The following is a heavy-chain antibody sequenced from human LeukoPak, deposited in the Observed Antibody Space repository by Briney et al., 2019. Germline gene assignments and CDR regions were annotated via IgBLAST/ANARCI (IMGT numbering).Heavy chain of an antibody. CDR2: IRGGYNGDS. J-gene: IGHJ4*02. Sequence: GASVKVSCKTSGYNFRHYGISWVRQAPGQGLEWMAWIRGGYNGDSNYALKLRGRLTMTTDTSTSTAYMELRSLRSDDTAVYYCARDEKKYYSGGICPAYFDYWGQGTLVTVSS. D-gene: IGHD2-15*01. V-gene: IGHV1-18*01. CDR1: GYNFRHYG. CDR3: ARDEKKYYSGGICPAYFDY.